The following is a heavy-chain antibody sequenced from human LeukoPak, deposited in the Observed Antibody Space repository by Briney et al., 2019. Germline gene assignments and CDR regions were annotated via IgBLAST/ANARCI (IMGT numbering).Heavy chain of an antibody. CDR3: ASRFFGDGFDV. CDR1: GFTFSTYS. J-gene: IGHJ3*01. CDR2: ISSSSGTI. Sequence: PGGSLRLSCAASGFTFSTYSMKWVRQAPGKGLEWVSYISSSSGTIHYADSVKGRFTASRDNAKNSLYLQMNSLRDDDTAVYYCASRFFGDGFDVWGQGTMVTVSS. V-gene: IGHV3-48*02. D-gene: IGHD3-10*01.